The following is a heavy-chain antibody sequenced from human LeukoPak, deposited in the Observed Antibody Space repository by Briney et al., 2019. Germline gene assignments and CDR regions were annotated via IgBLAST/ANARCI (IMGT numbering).Heavy chain of an antibody. D-gene: IGHD3-10*01. CDR3: ARNRELLWFGDTSGRNNWFDP. CDR1: GGSFSGYY. J-gene: IGHJ5*02. V-gene: IGHV4-34*01. Sequence: SETLSLTCAVYGGSFSGYYWSWIRQPPGKGLEWIGEINHSGSTNYNPSLKSRVTISVDTSKNQFSLKLSSVTAADTAVYYCARNRELLWFGDTSGRNNWFDPWGQGTLVTVSS. CDR2: INHSGST.